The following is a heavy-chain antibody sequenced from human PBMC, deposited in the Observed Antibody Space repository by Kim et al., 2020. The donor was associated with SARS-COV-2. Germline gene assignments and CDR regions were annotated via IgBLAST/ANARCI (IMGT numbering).Heavy chain of an antibody. V-gene: IGHV4-34*01. Sequence: KSRVTISVDTSKNQFSLKLSSVTAADTAVYYCARTAIYPTYYYDSSGYRWWGQGTLVTVSS. J-gene: IGHJ4*02. D-gene: IGHD3-22*01. CDR3: ARTAIYPTYYYDSSGYRW.